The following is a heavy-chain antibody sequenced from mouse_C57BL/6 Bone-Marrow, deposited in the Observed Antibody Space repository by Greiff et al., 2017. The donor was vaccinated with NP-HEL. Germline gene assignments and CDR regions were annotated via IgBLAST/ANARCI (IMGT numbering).Heavy chain of an antibody. D-gene: IGHD2-5*01. V-gene: IGHV5-4*01. CDR1: GFTFSSYA. CDR2: ISDGGSYT. J-gene: IGHJ2*01. CDR3: ATYSNYRSFFDY. Sequence: EVQVVESGGGLVKPGGSLKLSCAASGFTFSSYAMSWVRQTPEKRLEWVATISDGGSYTYYPDNVKGRFTISRDNAKNNLYLQMSHLKSEDTAMYYCATYSNYRSFFDYWGQGTTLTVSS.